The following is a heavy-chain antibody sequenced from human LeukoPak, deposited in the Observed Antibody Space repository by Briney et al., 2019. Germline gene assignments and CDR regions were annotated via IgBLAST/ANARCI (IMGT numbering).Heavy chain of an antibody. V-gene: IGHV3-30*04. J-gene: IGHJ4*02. CDR1: GFTFSSYA. CDR2: ISYDGSNK. CDR3: AKAAGITMIVAGY. Sequence: GGSLRLSCAASGFTFSSYAMHWVRQAPGKGLEWVAVISYDGSNKYYADSVKGRFTISRDNSKNTLYLQMNSLRAEDTAVYYCAKAAGITMIVAGYWGQGTLVTVSS. D-gene: IGHD3-22*01.